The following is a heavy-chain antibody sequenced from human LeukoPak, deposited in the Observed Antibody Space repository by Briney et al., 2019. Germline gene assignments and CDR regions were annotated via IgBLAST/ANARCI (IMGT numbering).Heavy chain of an antibody. CDR1: GGSFSGYY. CDR3: ARGVLYDYIWGSYRQGLDY. V-gene: IGHV4-34*01. CDR2: INHSGST. Sequence: PSETLSLTSAVYGGSFSGYYWSWIRQPPGKGLEWIGEINHSGSTNYNPSLKSRVTISVDTSKNQFSLKLSSVTAADTAVYYCARGVLYDYIWGSYRQGLDYWGQGTLVTVSS. J-gene: IGHJ4*02. D-gene: IGHD3-16*02.